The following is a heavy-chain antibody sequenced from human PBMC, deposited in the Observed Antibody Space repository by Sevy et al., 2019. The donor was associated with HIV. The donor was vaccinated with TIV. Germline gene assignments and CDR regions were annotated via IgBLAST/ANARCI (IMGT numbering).Heavy chain of an antibody. V-gene: IGHV1-18*01. CDR3: ARGISVVTTTGVWFDP. J-gene: IGHJ5*01. Sequence: ASVKVSCKTSGDTFGNYGITWVRQAPGQGLEWMGWIRTYNSNRKSAQKFQGRVTMTTDTSTSTAYMELSSLRKDDTAVYYCARGISVVTTTGVWFDPWGQGTLVTVSS. CDR1: GDTFGNYG. CDR2: IRTYNSNR. D-gene: IGHD4-17*01.